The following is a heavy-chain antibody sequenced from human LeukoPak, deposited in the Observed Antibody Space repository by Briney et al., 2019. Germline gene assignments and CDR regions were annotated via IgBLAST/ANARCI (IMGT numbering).Heavy chain of an antibody. V-gene: IGHV1-2*02. D-gene: IGHD4-11*01. J-gene: IGHJ4*02. CDR2: INPNSGGT. Sequence: ASVKVSCKASGYTFTGYYMHWVRQAPGQGLEWMGWINPNSGGTNYAQKFQGRVTMTRDTSTSTVYMELSSLRSEDTAVYYCARRHSNYATYYFDYWGQGTLVTVSS. CDR3: ARRHSNYATYYFDY. CDR1: GYTFTGYY.